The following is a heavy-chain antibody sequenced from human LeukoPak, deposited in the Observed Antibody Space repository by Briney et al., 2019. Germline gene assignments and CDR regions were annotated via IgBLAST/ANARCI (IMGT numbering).Heavy chain of an antibody. Sequence: GGSLRLSCAASGFTFSSYAMHWVRQAPGKGLEWVAVISYDGSNKYYADSVKGRFTISRDNSKNTLYLQMNSLRAEDTAMYYCARDHRKLVLGYWGQGTLVTVSS. CDR1: GFTFSSYA. D-gene: IGHD6-13*01. V-gene: IGHV3-30*04. CDR3: ARDHRKLVLGY. CDR2: ISYDGSNK. J-gene: IGHJ4*02.